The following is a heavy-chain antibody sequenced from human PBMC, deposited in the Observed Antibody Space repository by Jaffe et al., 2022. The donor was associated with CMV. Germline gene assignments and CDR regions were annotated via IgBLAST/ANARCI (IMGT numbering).Heavy chain of an antibody. V-gene: IGHV3-48*03. J-gene: IGHJ1*01. CDR3: AREIWPGVH. CDR2: ISTTSTTI. D-gene: IGHD3-10*01. Sequence: EVQLVESGGALVQPGGSLRLSCAASGFTFSNYEMTWVRQAPGKGLEWISYISTTSTTIYYADSVKGRFTISRDNAKNSLYLQMNSLRAEDTAVYYCAREIWPGVHWGQGTLVTVSS. CDR1: GFTFSNYE.